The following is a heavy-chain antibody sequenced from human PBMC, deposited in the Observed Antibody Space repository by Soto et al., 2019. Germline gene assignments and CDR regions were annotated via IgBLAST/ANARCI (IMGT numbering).Heavy chain of an antibody. CDR3: AFWGASNWYDADS. CDR2: IYYSGTT. D-gene: IGHD1-1*01. V-gene: IGHV4-39*01. Sequence: SETLSLTCTVSGGSIRSNYYWGWIRQPPGKGLEWIGSIYYSGTTYYNPSLKSRVTISVDTSKNQFSLKLRSVTAADTAVYFCAFWGASNWYDADSCGQGTVVTVSS. J-gene: IGHJ1*01. CDR1: GGSIRSNYY.